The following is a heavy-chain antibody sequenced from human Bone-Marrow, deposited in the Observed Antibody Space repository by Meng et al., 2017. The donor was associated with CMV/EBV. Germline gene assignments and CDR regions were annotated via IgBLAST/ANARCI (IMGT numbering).Heavy chain of an antibody. D-gene: IGHD5-18*01. CDR2: IIPIFGTA. V-gene: IGHV1-69*05. Sequence: SVKVSCKASGYTFTSYDINWVRQATGQGLEWMGGIIPIFGTANYAQKFQGRVTITTDESTSTAYMELSSLRSEDTAVYYCARSTAMVLPFSPWGQGTLVTVSS. CDR1: GYTFTSYD. CDR3: ARSTAMVLPFSP. J-gene: IGHJ5*02.